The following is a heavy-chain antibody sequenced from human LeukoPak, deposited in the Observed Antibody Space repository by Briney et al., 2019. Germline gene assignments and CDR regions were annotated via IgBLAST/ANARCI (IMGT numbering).Heavy chain of an antibody. J-gene: IGHJ4*02. CDR3: ARVVDIVVVPASFDY. V-gene: IGHV1-18*01. CDR1: GYTFTSYG. Sequence: GASVKVSCKASGYTFTSYGISWVRQAPGQGLEWMGWISAYNGNTNYAQKLQGRVTMTTDTSTSTAYMELRSLRSDDTAVYYCARVVDIVVVPASFDYWGQGTQVTVSS. D-gene: IGHD2-2*03. CDR2: ISAYNGNT.